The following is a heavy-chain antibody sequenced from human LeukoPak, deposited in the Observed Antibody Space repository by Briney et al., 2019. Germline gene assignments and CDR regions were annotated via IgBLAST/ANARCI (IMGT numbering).Heavy chain of an antibody. V-gene: IGHV1-8*03. CDR2: MNPNTGNT. J-gene: IGHJ5*02. Sequence: ASVKVSCKASGYTFTTYDINWVRQATGQGLEWMGWMNPNTGNTGYAQKFLGRVTITRNTSISTAYMELSSLRSEDTAVYYCARKFSLNNGWGYNWFDLWGQGSPVTVSS. CDR3: ARKFSLNNGWGYNWFDL. CDR1: GYTFTTYD. D-gene: IGHD6-19*01.